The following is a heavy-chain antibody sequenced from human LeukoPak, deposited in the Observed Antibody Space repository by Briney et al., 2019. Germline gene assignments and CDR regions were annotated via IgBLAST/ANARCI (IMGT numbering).Heavy chain of an antibody. CDR1: GFTFSYYW. CDR2: IKQDGTDK. CDR3: ARDWRDGYIKVFDW. J-gene: IGHJ4*02. D-gene: IGHD5-24*01. V-gene: IGHV3-7*01. Sequence: GGSLRLSCAASGFTFSYYWMSWVRQAPGKGLEWVANIKQDGTDKYYVDSVRGRFTISRDNAKNSLYLQMNSLGVEDTAVYFCARDWRDGYIKVFDWWGQGTLVAVSS.